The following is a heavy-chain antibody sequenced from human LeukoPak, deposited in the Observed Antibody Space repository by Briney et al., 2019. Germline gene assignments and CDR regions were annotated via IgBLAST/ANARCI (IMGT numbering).Heavy chain of an antibody. J-gene: IGHJ4*02. D-gene: IGHD6-13*01. Sequence: GGSLRLSCAASGFTFSSYSMNWVRQAPGKGLEWVSVIYSGGSTYYADSVKGRFTISRDNLKNTLFLQMNSLRGEDTAVYYCARSGAAGTFDYWGQGTLVTVSS. CDR3: ARSGAAGTFDY. CDR1: GFTFSSYS. CDR2: IYSGGST. V-gene: IGHV3-66*01.